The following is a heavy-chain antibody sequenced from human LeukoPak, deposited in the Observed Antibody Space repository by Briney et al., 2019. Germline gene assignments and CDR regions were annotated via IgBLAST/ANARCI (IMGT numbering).Heavy chain of an antibody. CDR2: IGNGGGI. CDR3: ARDFRYGSGFDY. CDR1: GFAFSSYA. Sequence: PGKSLRLSCVASGFAFSSYALHWVRQAPGKGLQYVSGIGNGGGIDSANSVKGRFTISRDNSKNTLYLQMGSLRPEDMAVYYCARDFRYGSGFDYWGQGTLVTVSS. V-gene: IGHV3-64*01. J-gene: IGHJ4*02. D-gene: IGHD5-18*01.